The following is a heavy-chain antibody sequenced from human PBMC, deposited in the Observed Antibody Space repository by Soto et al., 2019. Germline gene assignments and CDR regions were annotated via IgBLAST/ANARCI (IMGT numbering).Heavy chain of an antibody. D-gene: IGHD4-4*01. CDR3: ARSDYSNPDFDY. CDR1: GYTFTSYY. V-gene: IGHV1-46*01. CDR2: INPSGGST. Sequence: ASVKVSCRASGYTFTSYYMHWVLQAPGQGLEWMGIINPSGGSTSYAEKFQGRVTMTRDTSTSTVYMELSSLRSEDTAVYYCARSDYSNPDFDYWGQGTLVTVSP. J-gene: IGHJ4*02.